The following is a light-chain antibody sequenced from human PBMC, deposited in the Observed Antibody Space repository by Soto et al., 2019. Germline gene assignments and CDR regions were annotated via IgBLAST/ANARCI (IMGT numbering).Light chain of an antibody. Sequence: EIVMTQSPATLSVSPGERVTLSCRASEGVGLKLAWYQLKPGLPPRLLFYDASTRATGLPARFSGSGAGTEFTLSISSLQSEDFATYYCQHYSDSQTFGQGTKVDIK. CDR3: QHYSDSQT. CDR1: EGVGLK. J-gene: IGKJ1*01. V-gene: IGKV3-15*01. CDR2: DAS.